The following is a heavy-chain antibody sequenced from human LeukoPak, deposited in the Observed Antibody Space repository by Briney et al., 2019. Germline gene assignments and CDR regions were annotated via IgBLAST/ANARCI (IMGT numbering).Heavy chain of an antibody. CDR2: ISSGRTI. D-gene: IGHD6-6*01. V-gene: IGHV3-48*03. Sequence: GGSLRLSCAVSGFTFSSYEMNWVRQAPGKGLEWVSYISSGRTIYYADSVKGRFTISRDNAKNSLYLQMNSLRAEDTAVYYCARLYSSSCGKSFDIWGQGTMVTVSS. CDR1: GFTFSSYE. J-gene: IGHJ3*02. CDR3: ARLYSSSCGKSFDI.